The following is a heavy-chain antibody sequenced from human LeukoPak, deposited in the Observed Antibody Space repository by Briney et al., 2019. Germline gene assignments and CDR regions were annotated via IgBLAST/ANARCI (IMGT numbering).Heavy chain of an antibody. J-gene: IGHJ4*02. V-gene: IGHV3-23*01. CDR3: ARDRYRDYGYYLDF. D-gene: IGHD4-17*01. CDR1: GHLLSNYA. CDR2: IGVSSGTL. Sequence: GGSLTLSCSLSGHLLSNYAVSWSRGAPGGGGEGVSSIGVSSGTLHYADSVKGRFTVSRDNANNSLYLQMSSLTAADTAVYYCARDRYRDYGYYLDFWGQGTLVAVSS.